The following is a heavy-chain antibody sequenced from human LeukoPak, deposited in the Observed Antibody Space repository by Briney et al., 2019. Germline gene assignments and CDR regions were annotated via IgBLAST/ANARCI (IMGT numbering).Heavy chain of an antibody. CDR1: GFTFSSYS. J-gene: IGHJ4*02. V-gene: IGHV3-21*01. Sequence: GGSLRLSCAASGFTFSSYSMNWVRQAPGKGLEWVSSISSRSSYIYYADSVKGRFTISRDNAKNSLYLQMNSLRAEDTAVYYCARDPIGVVVPAANDYWGQGTLVTVSS. CDR3: ARDPIGVVVPAANDY. CDR2: ISSRSSYI. D-gene: IGHD2-2*01.